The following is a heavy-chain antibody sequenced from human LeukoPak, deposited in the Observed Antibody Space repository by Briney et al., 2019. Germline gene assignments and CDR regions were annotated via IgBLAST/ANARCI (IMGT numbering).Heavy chain of an antibody. D-gene: IGHD3-10*01. CDR3: ARDLGNYYGSGSYYPFFDT. Sequence: ASVKVSCQASGYTFTDNLIHWVRQAPGQGLEWMGWINPNSGDTNYAEKFQDRVTMTRDVSITTVYLDLSRLRSDDTTIYYCARDLGNYYGSGSYYPFFDTWGQGTLVTVSS. J-gene: IGHJ4*02. CDR1: GYTFTDNL. V-gene: IGHV1-2*02. CDR2: INPNSGDT.